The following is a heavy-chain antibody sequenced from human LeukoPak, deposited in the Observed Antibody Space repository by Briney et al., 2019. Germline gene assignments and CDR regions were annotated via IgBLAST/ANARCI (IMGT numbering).Heavy chain of an antibody. CDR3: ASVMSYYYGSRIYSYFDY. CDR1: GGSISSGAYY. CDR2: IYYSGDT. J-gene: IGHJ4*02. Sequence: PSETLSLTCTVSGGSISSGAYYWSWIRQSPGKGLEWIGHIYYSGDTDYSPSLKSRLTISLDASQDLFSLNPSSVTAPDTAWFYCASVMSYYYGSRIYSYFDYWGLGTLVTV. D-gene: IGHD3-10*01. V-gene: IGHV4-31*03.